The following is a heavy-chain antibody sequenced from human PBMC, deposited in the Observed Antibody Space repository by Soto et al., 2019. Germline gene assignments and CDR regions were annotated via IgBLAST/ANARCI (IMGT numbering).Heavy chain of an antibody. CDR2: ISGSGGST. D-gene: IGHD2-2*01. V-gene: IGHV3-23*01. Sequence: GGSLRLSCAASGFTFSSYAMSWVRQAPGKGLEWVSAISGSGGSTYYADSVKGRFTISRDNSKNTLYLQMNSLRAEDTAVYYCAKDLRYCSSTSCFFDPWGQGTLVTV. J-gene: IGHJ5*02. CDR1: GFTFSSYA. CDR3: AKDLRYCSSTSCFFDP.